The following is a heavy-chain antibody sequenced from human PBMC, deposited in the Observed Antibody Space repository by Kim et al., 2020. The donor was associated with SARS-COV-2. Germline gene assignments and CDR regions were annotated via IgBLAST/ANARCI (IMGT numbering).Heavy chain of an antibody. Sequence: GGSLRLSCAASGFTFSNAWMSWVRQAPGKGLEWVGRITSKTAGGTTDYAAPVKGRFTISRDDSKNTLYLQMNSLKTEDTAVYYCTTDPIVVVPAGRIAYSYYYYYVDVWGKGTPVTVSS. CDR3: TTDPIVVVPAGRIAYSYYYYYVDV. D-gene: IGHD2-2*01. J-gene: IGHJ6*03. CDR1: GFTFSNAW. V-gene: IGHV3-15*01. CDR2: ITSKTAGGTT.